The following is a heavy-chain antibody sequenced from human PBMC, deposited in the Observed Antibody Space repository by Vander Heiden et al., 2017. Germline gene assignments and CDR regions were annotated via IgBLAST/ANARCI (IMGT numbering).Heavy chain of an antibody. Sequence: QITLKESGPTLVKPTQTLTLTCTFSGFSLSTSGVGVGWIRQPPGTALEWLALIYWDDDKRYSPSLKSRLSITKDTSKNQVVLTVTNMDPVDTATYYCAHAYSSSPGGWFDPWGQGTLVTVSS. D-gene: IGHD6-19*01. CDR3: AHAYSSSPGGWFDP. V-gene: IGHV2-5*02. J-gene: IGHJ5*02. CDR1: GFSLSTSGVG. CDR2: IYWDDDK.